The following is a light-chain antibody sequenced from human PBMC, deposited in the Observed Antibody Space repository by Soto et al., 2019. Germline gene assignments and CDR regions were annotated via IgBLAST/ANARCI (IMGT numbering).Light chain of an antibody. V-gene: IGKV3-15*01. J-gene: IGKJ4*01. CDR2: GAS. CDR1: QGVSTN. Sequence: EIVMTQSPATLSVSPGERATLSCRASQGVSTNLAWYQQKPGQVPRLLIYGASTRATGIPARFSGSGSETEFTLTISSLQSEDFALYYCQQCNNWPLTFGGGTKVEIK. CDR3: QQCNNWPLT.